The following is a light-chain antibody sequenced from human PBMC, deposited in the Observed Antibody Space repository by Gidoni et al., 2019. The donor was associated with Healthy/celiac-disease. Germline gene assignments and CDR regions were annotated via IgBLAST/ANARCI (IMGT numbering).Light chain of an antibody. V-gene: IGKV3-11*01. Sequence: DIVLTQSPATLSLSPGERATLSCRASQSVSSYLAWYQQKPGQAPRLLIYDASNRATGIPARFSGSGSGTDFTLTISSLEPEDFAVYYCQQRSNWPVYTFXXXTKLEIK. CDR1: QSVSSY. J-gene: IGKJ2*01. CDR3: QQRSNWPVYT. CDR2: DAS.